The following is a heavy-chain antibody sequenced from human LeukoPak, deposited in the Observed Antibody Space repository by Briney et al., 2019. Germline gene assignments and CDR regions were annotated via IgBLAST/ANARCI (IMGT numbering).Heavy chain of an antibody. Sequence: PGGSLRLSCAASGFTFSSYSMNWVRQAPGKGLEWVSYISSSSSTIYYADSVKGRFTISRDNAKNSLYLQMNSLRAEDTALYYCAKDVGYSSSWYYDYWGQGTLVTVSS. CDR3: AKDVGYSSSWYYDY. CDR2: ISSSSSTI. D-gene: IGHD6-13*01. CDR1: GFTFSSYS. J-gene: IGHJ4*02. V-gene: IGHV3-48*04.